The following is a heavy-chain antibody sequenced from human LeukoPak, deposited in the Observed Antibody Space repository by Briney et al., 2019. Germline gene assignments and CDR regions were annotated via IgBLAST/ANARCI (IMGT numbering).Heavy chain of an antibody. V-gene: IGHV3-30*02. Sequence: PGGSLRLSCAASGFTFSSYGMHWVRQAPGKGLEWVAFIRYDGSNKYYADSVEGRFTISRDNSKNTLYLQMNSLRAEDTAVYYCAKGGPYQLLLDYWGQGTLVTVSS. CDR1: GFTFSSYG. J-gene: IGHJ4*02. CDR2: IRYDGSNK. CDR3: AKGGPYQLLLDY. D-gene: IGHD2-2*01.